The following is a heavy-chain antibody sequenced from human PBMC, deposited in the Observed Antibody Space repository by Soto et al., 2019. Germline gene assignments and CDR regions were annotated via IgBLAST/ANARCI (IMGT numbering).Heavy chain of an antibody. D-gene: IGHD6-13*01. CDR3: ARARGYSSSWSRDYFDY. J-gene: IGHJ4*02. Sequence: GSLRLSCAASGFTFSDYYMSWIRQAPGKGLEWVSYISSSGSTIYYADSVKGRFTISRDNAKNSLYLQMNSLRAEDTAVYYCARARGYSSSWSRDYFDYWGQGTLVTVSS. CDR2: ISSSGSTI. V-gene: IGHV3-11*01. CDR1: GFTFSDYY.